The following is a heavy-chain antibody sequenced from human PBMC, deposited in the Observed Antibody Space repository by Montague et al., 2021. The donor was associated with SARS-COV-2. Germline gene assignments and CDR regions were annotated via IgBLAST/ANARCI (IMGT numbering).Heavy chain of an antibody. CDR3: AGEWRYCSGGGCYSGWFDP. V-gene: IGHV4-38-2*02. D-gene: IGHD2-15*01. CDR2: SYHSGGT. J-gene: IGHJ5*02. Sequence: SETLSLTCTVSGYSISSGYYWGWIRHPPGKELQWIGSSYHSGGTYYNPSLKSRVTISVDASTNQFSLKLSSATAADTAVYYCAGEWRYCSGGGCYSGWFDPWGQGTLVTVSS. CDR1: GYSISSGYY.